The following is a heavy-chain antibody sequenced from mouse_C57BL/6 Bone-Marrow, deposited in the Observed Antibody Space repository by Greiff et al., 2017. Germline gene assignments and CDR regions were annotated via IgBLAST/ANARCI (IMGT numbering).Heavy chain of an antibody. CDR3: AREDLRDFFAY. D-gene: IGHD5-1*01. CDR2: IDPSDSYT. V-gene: IGHV1-69*01. J-gene: IGHJ3*01. CDR1: GYTFTSYW. Sequence: QVQLQQPGAELVMPGASVKLSCKASGYTFTSYWMHWVKQRPGQGLEWIGEIDPSDSYTNYNQKFKGKSTLTVDKSSSTAYMQLSSLTSEDSAVYYCAREDLRDFFAYWGQGTLVTVSA.